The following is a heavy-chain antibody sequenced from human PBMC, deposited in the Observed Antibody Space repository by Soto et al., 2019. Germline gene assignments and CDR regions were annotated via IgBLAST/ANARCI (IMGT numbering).Heavy chain of an antibody. CDR3: ARGNDWKSSTFDI. CDR2: VYYSGAT. CDR1: GGSVTDHY. D-gene: IGHD2-21*01. J-gene: IGHJ3*02. Sequence: QMQLQESGPGLVKPSETLSITCTVAGGSVTDHYWNWFRQSPGRGVQWIGYVYYSGATSYNPSLTSRVTMTVDTSKNQFSLKLRSVTAADTAVYFCARGNDWKSSTFDIWGQGTMVSVSS. V-gene: IGHV4-59*02.